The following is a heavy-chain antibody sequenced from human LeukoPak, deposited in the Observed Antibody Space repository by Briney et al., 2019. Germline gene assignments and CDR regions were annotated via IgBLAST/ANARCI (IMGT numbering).Heavy chain of an antibody. CDR3: AKSPGVDDDYSMDV. J-gene: IGHJ6*02. D-gene: IGHD1-1*01. V-gene: IGHV3-30*18. Sequence: GGSLRLSCAASGFTFSSYGMHWVRQAPGKGLEWVAIISYDGSNKYYADSVKGRFTISRDNSKNTLHLQMNSLRTEDTAVYYCAKSPGVDDDYSMDVWGQGTTVTVSS. CDR1: GFTFSSYG. CDR2: ISYDGSNK.